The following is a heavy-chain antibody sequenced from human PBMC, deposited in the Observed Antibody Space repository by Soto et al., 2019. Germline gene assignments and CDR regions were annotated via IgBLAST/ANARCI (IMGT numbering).Heavy chain of an antibody. CDR1: GDSITSNSYF. V-gene: IGHV4-39*01. Sequence: SETLSLTCTVSGDSITSNSYFWAWIRQPPGKGLEWIGSIYYSGSTYHNPSLKSRVTISVDRSNNQFSLKLTSVTAADTAVYYCAYRYSGDHHDYWSRGALDT. D-gene: IGHD2-15*01. CDR3: AYRYSGDHHDY. J-gene: IGHJ4*02. CDR2: IYYSGST.